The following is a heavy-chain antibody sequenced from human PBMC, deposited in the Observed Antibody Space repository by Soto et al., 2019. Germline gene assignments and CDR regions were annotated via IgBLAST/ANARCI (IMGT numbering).Heavy chain of an antibody. Sequence: SETLSLTCTVSGASITSLYYYWGWMGQPPGKGLEWIGSSYHSGSTYYAPSLMSRVAMSVDTSKNQFSLKLNSVTAADTAVYYCATRGWGTSSFFNYWGQGTLVTVSS. V-gene: IGHV4-39*01. J-gene: IGHJ4*02. CDR2: SYHSGST. CDR1: GASITSLYYY. D-gene: IGHD6-6*01. CDR3: ATRGWGTSSFFNY.